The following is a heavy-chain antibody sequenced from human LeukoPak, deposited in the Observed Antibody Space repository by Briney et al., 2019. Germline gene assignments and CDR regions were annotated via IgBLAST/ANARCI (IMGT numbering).Heavy chain of an antibody. D-gene: IGHD3-22*01. V-gene: IGHV3-74*01. CDR1: GFTFSSYW. CDR2: IKTDGSST. J-gene: IGHJ4*02. CDR3: AGVRNYYDSSAMDY. Sequence: PVGPLRLSPAASGFTFSSYWMHWVRQAPGKGLVWLSRIKTDGSSTTYADSVKGRHTISRDNTKNTLYLQMNSLRAEDTAVYYCAGVRNYYDSSAMDYWGQGTPVTVSP.